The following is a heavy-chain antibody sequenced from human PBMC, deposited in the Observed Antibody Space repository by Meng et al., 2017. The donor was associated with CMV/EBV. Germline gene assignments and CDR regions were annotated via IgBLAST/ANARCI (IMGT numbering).Heavy chain of an antibody. CDR3: AKDIYSGIAVAGTSTGADY. D-gene: IGHD6-19*01. Sequence: GESLKISCAASGFTFSSYWMSWVRQAPGKGLEWVANIKQDGSEKYYVDSVKGRFTISRDNAKNSLYLQMNSLRAEDTALYYCAKDIYSGIAVAGTSTGADYWGQGTLVTVSS. J-gene: IGHJ4*02. V-gene: IGHV3-7*03. CDR1: GFTFSSYW. CDR2: IKQDGSEK.